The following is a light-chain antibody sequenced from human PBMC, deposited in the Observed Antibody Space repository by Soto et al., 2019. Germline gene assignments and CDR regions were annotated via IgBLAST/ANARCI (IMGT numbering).Light chain of an antibody. CDR2: DAS. V-gene: IGKV3-15*01. CDR3: QQYYNWPRT. CDR1: QSVSSSY. J-gene: IGKJ5*01. Sequence: EIVLTQSPGTLSLSPGERATFSCRASQSVSSSYIAWYQQKRGQAPRLLIYDASNRATGLPARFSGTGSGTEFTLTINSLQAEDSAVYYCQQYYNWPRTFGQGTRLEIK.